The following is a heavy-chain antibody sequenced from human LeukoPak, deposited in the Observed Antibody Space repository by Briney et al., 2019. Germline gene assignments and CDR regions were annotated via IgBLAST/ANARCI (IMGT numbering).Heavy chain of an antibody. Sequence: ASVTVPCKASGYTFTSYDINWVRQATGQGLEWMGWIIPIFGTANYAQKFQGRVTITTDESTSTAYMELSSLRSEDTAVYYCASSDPNIVVVPAARDYYFDYWGQGTLVTVSS. D-gene: IGHD2-2*01. J-gene: IGHJ4*02. CDR3: ASSDPNIVVVPAARDYYFDY. V-gene: IGHV1-69*05. CDR2: IIPIFGTA. CDR1: GYTFTSYD.